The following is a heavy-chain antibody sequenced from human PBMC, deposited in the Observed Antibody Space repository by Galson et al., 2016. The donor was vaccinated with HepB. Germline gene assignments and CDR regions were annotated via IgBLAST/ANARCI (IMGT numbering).Heavy chain of an antibody. CDR1: GGPLSGYY. J-gene: IGHJ4*02. Sequence: QIQLQESGPGRVKPSETLSLTCTVSGGPLSGYYWSWIRQPPRQALDCIAAIRYTGRPWYKPPLRSRSTISVDTSRNQFSLALTSMTAADTAVYYCARELDCGGNCHDGADFDYWGQGIMAVVSS. CDR2: IRYTGRP. CDR3: ARELDCGGNCHDGADFDY. V-gene: IGHV4-59*12. D-gene: IGHD2-21*02.